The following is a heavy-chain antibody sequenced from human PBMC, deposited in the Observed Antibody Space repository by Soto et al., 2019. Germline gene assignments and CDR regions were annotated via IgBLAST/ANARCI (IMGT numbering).Heavy chain of an antibody. Sequence: EVQLLESGGGLVQPGGSLRLSCAASGFTFSSYAMSWVRQAPGKGLEWVSAISGSGGSTYYADSVKGRFTISRDNSKNTLYLQMNSLRAEDTAVYYCAKEKWGYCSGGSCYFDYWGQGTLVTVSS. J-gene: IGHJ4*02. D-gene: IGHD2-15*01. CDR2: ISGSGGST. CDR1: GFTFSSYA. V-gene: IGHV3-23*01. CDR3: AKEKWGYCSGGSCYFDY.